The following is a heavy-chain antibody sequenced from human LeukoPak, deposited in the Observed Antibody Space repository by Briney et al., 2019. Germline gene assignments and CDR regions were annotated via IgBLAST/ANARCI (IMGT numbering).Heavy chain of an antibody. D-gene: IGHD5-18*01. J-gene: IGHJ5*02. V-gene: IGHV6-1*01. CDR1: GDSVSSNTAA. CDR2: TYYRSKWYN. Sequence: SRTLSLTCAISGDSVSSNTAAWNWIRQSPSRGLEWLGRTYYRSKWYNDYAVSVKGRITINPDTSKNQFSLQLNSVTPDDTAIYYCARYSHDVPPSWGQGTQVTVSS. CDR3: ARYSHDVPPS.